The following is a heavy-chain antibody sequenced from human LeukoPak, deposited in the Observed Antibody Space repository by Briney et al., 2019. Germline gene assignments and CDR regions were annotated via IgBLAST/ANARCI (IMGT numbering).Heavy chain of an antibody. CDR1: GYTFTNYG. CDR2: ISTYNGNI. CDR3: ARGPPPRRNYDSRGYYSYYFDY. J-gene: IGHJ4*02. Sequence: ASVKVSCKTSGYTFTNYGITWVRQAPGQGLEWMGWISTYNGNIKYAQKFQGRVTMTTDTSTTTAYMELRSLRSDDTAVYYCARGPPPRRNYDSRGYYSYYFDYWGQGTLVTVSS. V-gene: IGHV1-18*01. D-gene: IGHD3-22*01.